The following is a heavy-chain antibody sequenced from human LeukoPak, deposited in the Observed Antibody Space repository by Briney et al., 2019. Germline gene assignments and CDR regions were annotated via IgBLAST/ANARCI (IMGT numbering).Heavy chain of an antibody. CDR3: AKEPDYGDYFDY. CDR2: ISGSGEST. CDR1: GFTFSSYA. J-gene: IGHJ4*02. V-gene: IGHV3-23*01. Sequence: GGSLRLSCAASGFTFSSYAMNWVRQAPGKGLEWVSAISGSGESTYYADSVKGRFTISRDNSKNTLYLQMNSLRAEDTAVYYCAKEPDYGDYFDYWGQGTLVTVSS. D-gene: IGHD4-17*01.